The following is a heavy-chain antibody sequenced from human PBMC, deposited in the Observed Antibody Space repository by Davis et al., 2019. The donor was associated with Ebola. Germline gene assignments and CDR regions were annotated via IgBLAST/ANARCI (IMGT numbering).Heavy chain of an antibody. CDR1: GGSLTSYY. J-gene: IGHJ4*02. CDR2: IHYTGST. D-gene: IGHD3-10*01. Sequence: SETLSLTCIVSGGSLTSYYWGWIRHSPGKGLEWIGTIHYTGSTSYNPSLKSRVTISVDTSKKQLSLKVTSLTAADTAVYFCILIGQFAPFDYWGQGTLVTVSS. CDR3: ILIGQFAPFDY. V-gene: IGHV4-39*07.